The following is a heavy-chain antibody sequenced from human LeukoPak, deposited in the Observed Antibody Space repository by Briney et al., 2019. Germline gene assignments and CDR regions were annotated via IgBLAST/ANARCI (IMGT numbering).Heavy chain of an antibody. V-gene: IGHV3-48*03. CDR3: ASHRDRRYYFDY. CDR1: GFTFSSYE. Sequence: GGSLRLSCEASGFTFSSYEMNWVRQAPGKGLEWVSYISSSGSTIYYADSVKGRFTISRDNAKNSLYLQMNSLRAEDTAVYYCASHRDRRYYFDYWGQGTLVTVSS. D-gene: IGHD1-14*01. J-gene: IGHJ4*02. CDR2: ISSSGSTI.